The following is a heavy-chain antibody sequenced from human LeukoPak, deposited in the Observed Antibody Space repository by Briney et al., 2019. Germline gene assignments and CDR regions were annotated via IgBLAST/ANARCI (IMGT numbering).Heavy chain of an antibody. CDR3: ARVATGYSSSWPMGYYYMDV. J-gene: IGHJ6*03. V-gene: IGHV1-69*06. CDR1: GGTFSSYA. D-gene: IGHD6-13*01. Sequence: GASVKVSCKASGGTFSSYAISWVRQAPGQGLEWMGGIIPIFGTANYAQKFQGRVTITADKSTSTAYMELSSLRSEDTAVYYCARVATGYSSSWPMGYYYMDVWGKGTTVTVSS. CDR2: IIPIFGTA.